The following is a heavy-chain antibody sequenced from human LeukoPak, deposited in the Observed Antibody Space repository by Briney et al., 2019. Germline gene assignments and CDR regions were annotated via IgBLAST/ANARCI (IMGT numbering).Heavy chain of an antibody. Sequence: ASVKVSCKTSDYTFTSYGITWVRQAPGQGLEWMGRINPNSGGTDYVQKFQGRVTTTRDTSISTAYMELSRLRSDDTAVYYCARGYSYGYDYWGQGTLVTVSS. CDR1: DYTFTSYG. J-gene: IGHJ4*02. CDR3: ARGYSYGYDY. D-gene: IGHD5-18*01. V-gene: IGHV1-2*06. CDR2: INPNSGGT.